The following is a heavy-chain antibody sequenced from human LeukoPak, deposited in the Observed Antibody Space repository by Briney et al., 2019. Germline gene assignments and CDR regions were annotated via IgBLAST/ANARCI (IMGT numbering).Heavy chain of an antibody. Sequence: PSETLSLTCTVSGGSINSTTYSWDWIRQPPGKGLEWIGSIYYSGSTYYNPSLKSRVTISVDTSKNQFSLKLTSVTAADTAVYFCARDGAGGPVALAYWGQGTLVTVSS. D-gene: IGHD6-19*01. J-gene: IGHJ4*02. CDR2: IYYSGST. V-gene: IGHV4-39*02. CDR1: GGSINSTTYS. CDR3: ARDGAGGPVALAY.